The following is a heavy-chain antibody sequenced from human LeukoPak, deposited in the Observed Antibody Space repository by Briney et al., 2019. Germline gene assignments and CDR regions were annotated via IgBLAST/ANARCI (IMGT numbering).Heavy chain of an antibody. V-gene: IGHV3-20*04. CDR3: AKAWGTYYYYYYMDV. CDR2: INWNGGST. Sequence: PGGSLRLSCAASGFTFDDYGMSWVRQGPGKGLEWVSGINWNGGSTGYADSVKGRFTISRDNAKNSLYLQMNSLRAEDTAVYYCAKAWGTYYYYYYMDVWGKGTTVTVSS. J-gene: IGHJ6*03. CDR1: GFTFDDYG. D-gene: IGHD7-27*01.